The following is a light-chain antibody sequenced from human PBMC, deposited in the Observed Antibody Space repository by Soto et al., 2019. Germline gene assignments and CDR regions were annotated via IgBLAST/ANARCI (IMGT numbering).Light chain of an antibody. V-gene: IGLV2-14*01. CDR1: SSVVGGYNY. CDR3: SSYTSSSTQV. CDR2: DVS. J-gene: IGLJ1*01. Sequence: QSALTQPASVSGSPGQSITISCTGTSSVVGGYNYVSWYQQHPGKAPKLMIYDVSNRPSGVSNRFSGSKSGNTASLTISELQSEDEADYYCSSYTSSSTQVFGTGTKVTVL.